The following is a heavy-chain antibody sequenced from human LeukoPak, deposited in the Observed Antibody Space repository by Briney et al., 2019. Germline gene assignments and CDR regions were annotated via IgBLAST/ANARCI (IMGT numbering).Heavy chain of an antibody. Sequence: GESLRLSCAASGFSFTTYWMSWVRQAPGKGLEWVANIKQDGTEKYYVDSVKGRFTISRDNAKNSLYLQMNSLRAEDTAVYYCARDQRRADYWGQGTLVTVSS. CDR2: IKQDGTEK. CDR1: GFSFTTYW. V-gene: IGHV3-7*01. CDR3: ARDQRRADY. J-gene: IGHJ4*02.